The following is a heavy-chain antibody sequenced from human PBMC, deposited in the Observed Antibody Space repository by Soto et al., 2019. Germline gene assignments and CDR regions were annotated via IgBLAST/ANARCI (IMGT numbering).Heavy chain of an antibody. Sequence: GGSLRLSCAASGFTFSSYAMSWVRQAPGRGLEWVSAISGSGGSTYYADSVKGRFTISRDNSNNTLYLQMNSLRAEDTAFYYCAKDYFDIVVVPVAFDIWGQGTMVTVSS. CDR2: ISGSGGST. J-gene: IGHJ3*02. V-gene: IGHV3-23*01. D-gene: IGHD2-2*01. CDR3: AKDYFDIVVVPVAFDI. CDR1: GFTFSSYA.